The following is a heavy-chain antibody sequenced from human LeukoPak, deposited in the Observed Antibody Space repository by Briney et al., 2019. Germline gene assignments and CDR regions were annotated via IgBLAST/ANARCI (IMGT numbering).Heavy chain of an antibody. CDR1: GFTFSNHG. D-gene: IGHD1-1*01. J-gene: IGHJ5*02. CDR2: IWYDGSNK. V-gene: IGHV3-33*08. Sequence: GGSLRLSCAASGFTFSNHGMHWVRQAPGKGLEWVALIWYDGSNKEYAESVKGRFTISRDSSKNTLYLQMNSLRDEDTAVYYCARDQGTSTTAPKRKGRFDPWGQGTLVTVSS. CDR3: ARDQGTSTTAPKRKGRFDP.